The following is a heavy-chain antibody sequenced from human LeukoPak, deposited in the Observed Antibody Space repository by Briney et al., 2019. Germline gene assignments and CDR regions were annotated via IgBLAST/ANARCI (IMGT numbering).Heavy chain of an antibody. CDR2: ISAYNGNT. V-gene: IGHV1-18*01. Sequence: ASVKVSCKASGYTFTSYGISWVRQAPGQGLEWMGWISAYNGNTNYAQKFQGRVTMTRDTSISTAYMELSRLRSDDTAVYYCARDGRITIFGVVTPGNWFDPWGQGTLVTVSS. CDR3: ARDGRITIFGVVTPGNWFDP. CDR1: GYTFTSYG. D-gene: IGHD3-3*01. J-gene: IGHJ5*02.